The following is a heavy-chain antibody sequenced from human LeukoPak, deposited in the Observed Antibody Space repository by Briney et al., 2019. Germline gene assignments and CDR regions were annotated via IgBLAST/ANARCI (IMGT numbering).Heavy chain of an antibody. CDR3: ASAPPRYCSSTSCYSFDY. CDR2: INPNSGGT. V-gene: IGHV1-2*02. J-gene: IGHJ4*02. D-gene: IGHD2-2*01. CDR1: GYTFTVYY. Sequence: ASVTVSSKASGYTFTVYYMHWVRPGPGQGLEWMGWINPNSGGTNYAQKFQGRVTMTRDTSISTAYMELSRLRSDDTAVYDCASAPPRYCSSTSCYSFDYWGQGTLVTVSS.